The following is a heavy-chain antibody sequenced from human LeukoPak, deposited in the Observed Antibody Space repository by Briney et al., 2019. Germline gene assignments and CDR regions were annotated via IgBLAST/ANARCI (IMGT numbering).Heavy chain of an antibody. CDR3: AREITIFGVARIGWFDP. D-gene: IGHD3-3*01. CDR2: ISAYNGNT. Sequence: ASVKVSCKASGYTFTSYGISWVRQAPGQGLEWMGWISAYNGNTNYAQKLQGRDTMTTDTSTSTAYMELRSLRSDDTAVYYCAREITIFGVARIGWFDPWGQGTLVTVSS. V-gene: IGHV1-18*01. CDR1: GYTFTSYG. J-gene: IGHJ5*02.